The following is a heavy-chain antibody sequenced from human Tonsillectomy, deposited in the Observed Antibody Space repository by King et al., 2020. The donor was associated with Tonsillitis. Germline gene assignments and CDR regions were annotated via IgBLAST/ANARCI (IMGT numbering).Heavy chain of an antibody. Sequence: VQLVESGGGLVKPGGSLRLSCAASGFTFSDYYMSWIRQAPGKGLEWVSYISSSGGTIYYADSVKGRFTISRDNAKNSLYLQMNSLRAEDTAVYYCARERITMIVVVNDAFDIWGQGTMVTVSS. CDR2: ISSSGGTI. CDR3: ARERITMIVVVNDAFDI. D-gene: IGHD3-22*01. V-gene: IGHV3-11*01. J-gene: IGHJ3*02. CDR1: GFTFSDYY.